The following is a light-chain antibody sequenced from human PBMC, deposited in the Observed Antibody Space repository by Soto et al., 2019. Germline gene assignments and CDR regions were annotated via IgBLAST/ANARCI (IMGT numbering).Light chain of an antibody. CDR2: AAS. CDR3: QQANSIPHT. V-gene: IGKV1-12*01. J-gene: IGKJ2*01. CDR1: QGISSW. Sequence: DIQMTQSPSSVSASVGDRVTITCRASQGISSWLAWYQQKPGKAPKLLIYAASSLQSGVPSRFSSSRPETDRTRTISSVQPEDFETYYCQQANSIPHTFGQGTKLESK.